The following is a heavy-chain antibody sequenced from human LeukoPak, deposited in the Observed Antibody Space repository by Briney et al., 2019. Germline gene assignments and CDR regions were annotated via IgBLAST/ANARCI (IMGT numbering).Heavy chain of an antibody. Sequence: GXSLRLSCAASGFTFSSYAMSWVRQAPGKGLEWVSAISGSGGSTYYADSVKGRFTISRDNSKNTLYLQMNSLRAEDTAVYYCAKDDYGSGSYYFDYWGQGTLVTVSS. CDR3: AKDDYGSGSYYFDY. D-gene: IGHD3-10*01. CDR1: GFTFSSYA. CDR2: ISGSGGST. J-gene: IGHJ4*02. V-gene: IGHV3-23*01.